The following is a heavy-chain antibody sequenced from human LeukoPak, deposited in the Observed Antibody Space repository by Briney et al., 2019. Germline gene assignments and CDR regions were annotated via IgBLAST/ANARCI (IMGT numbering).Heavy chain of an antibody. CDR2: ISAYNGNT. V-gene: IGHV1-18*01. CDR1: GYTFTSYG. Sequence: ASVKVSCKASGYTFTSYGISWVRQAPGQGLEWMGWISAYNGNTNYAQKLQGRVTMTTDTSTSTVYMELSSLRSEDTAVYYCARSTASGTRNWFDPWGQGTLVTVSS. D-gene: IGHD6-25*01. CDR3: ARSTASGTRNWFDP. J-gene: IGHJ5*02.